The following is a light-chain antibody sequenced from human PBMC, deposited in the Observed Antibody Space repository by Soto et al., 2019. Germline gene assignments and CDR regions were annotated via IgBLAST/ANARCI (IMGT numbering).Light chain of an antibody. CDR2: GAS. Sequence: EVVLTQSPATLSLSPGERATLSCRASENVRTFVDWYQQKPGQAPRLLIYGASNRATGIPARFSGSGSGTEFTLTISSLESEDFAVYYCQEYNNWPALTFGGGTKVEIK. CDR1: ENVRTF. V-gene: IGKV3-15*01. CDR3: QEYNNWPALT. J-gene: IGKJ4*01.